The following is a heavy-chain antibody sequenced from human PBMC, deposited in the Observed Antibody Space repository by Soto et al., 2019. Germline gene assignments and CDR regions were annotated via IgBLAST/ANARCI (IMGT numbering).Heavy chain of an antibody. D-gene: IGHD6-13*01. Sequence: PGGSLRLSCAASGFTFSSYLIHWVRQAPGKGLVWVSRINSDGSSTSYADSVKGRFTISRDNAKNTLYLQMSSLRAEDTAVYYCARGTIAALFYFDYWGQGTLVTVSS. V-gene: IGHV3-74*01. CDR1: GFTFSSYL. J-gene: IGHJ4*02. CDR3: ARGTIAALFYFDY. CDR2: INSDGSST.